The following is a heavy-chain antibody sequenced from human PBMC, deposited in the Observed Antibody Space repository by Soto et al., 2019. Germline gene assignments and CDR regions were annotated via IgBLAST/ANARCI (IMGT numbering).Heavy chain of an antibody. Sequence: ASVKVSCKASGYTFTSYAMHWVRQAPGQRLEWMGWINAGNGNTKYSQKFQGRVTITRDTSASTAYMELSSLRSEDTAVYYCARDPAFNYGDYVAYYFDYWGQGTLVTSPQ. D-gene: IGHD4-17*01. CDR1: GYTFTSYA. V-gene: IGHV1-3*01. CDR3: ARDPAFNYGDYVAYYFDY. J-gene: IGHJ4*02. CDR2: INAGNGNT.